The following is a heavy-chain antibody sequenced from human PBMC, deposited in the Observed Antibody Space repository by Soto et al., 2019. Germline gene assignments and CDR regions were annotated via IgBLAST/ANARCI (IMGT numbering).Heavy chain of an antibody. V-gene: IGHV1-58*01. D-gene: IGHD2-15*01. Sequence: SVKVSCKASGFTFTSSAVQWVRQARGQRLEWIGWIVVGSGNTNYAQKFQERVTITRDMSTSTAYMELSSLRSEDTAVYYCAAVDRLNPYCSGGSCYSDYWGRGTLVTV. CDR1: GFTFTSSA. CDR3: AAVDRLNPYCSGGSCYSDY. CDR2: IVVGSGNT. J-gene: IGHJ4*02.